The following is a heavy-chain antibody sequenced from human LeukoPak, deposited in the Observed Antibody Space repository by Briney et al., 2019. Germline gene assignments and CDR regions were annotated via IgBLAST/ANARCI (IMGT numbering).Heavy chain of an antibody. V-gene: IGHV4-39*01. J-gene: IGHJ5*02. D-gene: IGHD4-17*01. CDR2: IHHTGYT. Sequence: SETLSLTCTVSGDSISSSYHYWGWIRQPPGKGLEWIGSIHHTGYTYYTSSLRSPVTISVDTSKIQFFLNLNSATAADTAVYYCARLPDYGARGGSWFGPWGQGTLVTVSS. CDR3: ARLPDYGARGGSWFGP. CDR1: GDSISSSYHY.